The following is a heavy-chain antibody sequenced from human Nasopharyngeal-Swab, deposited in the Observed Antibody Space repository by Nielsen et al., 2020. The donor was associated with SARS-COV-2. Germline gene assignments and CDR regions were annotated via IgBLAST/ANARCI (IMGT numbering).Heavy chain of an antibody. CDR2: INSDGGST. J-gene: IGHJ4*02. CDR1: GFTFSSYW. V-gene: IGHV3-74*01. CDR3: VRADISGYFDY. Sequence: GGSLRLSCAASGFTFSSYWMHWVRQAPGKGLVWVSRINSDGGSTSYADSVKGRFTISRDNAKNTLYLQMNSLKIEDTAVYYCVRADISGYFDYWGQGTLVTVSS. D-gene: IGHD3-22*01.